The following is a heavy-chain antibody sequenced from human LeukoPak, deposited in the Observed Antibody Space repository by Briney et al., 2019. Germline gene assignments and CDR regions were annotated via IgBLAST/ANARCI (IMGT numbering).Heavy chain of an antibody. Sequence: SETLSFTCAVYGGSFNGYYWSWIRQPPGKGLEWIGEINHSGSTNYNPSLKSRVTISVDTSKNQFSLKLSSVTAADTAVYYCATGRYYYGSGSYPRYYYYYYMDVWGKGTTVTVSS. V-gene: IGHV4-34*01. CDR3: ATGRYYYGSGSYPRYYYYYYMDV. CDR1: GGSFNGYY. J-gene: IGHJ6*03. CDR2: INHSGST. D-gene: IGHD3-10*01.